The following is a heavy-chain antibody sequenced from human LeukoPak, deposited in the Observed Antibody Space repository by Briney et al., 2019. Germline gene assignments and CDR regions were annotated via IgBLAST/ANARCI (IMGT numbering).Heavy chain of an antibody. CDR1: GYTFTSYY. V-gene: IGHV1-46*01. Sequence: ASVKVSCKASGYTFTSYYMHWVRQAPGQGLEWMGIINPSGGSTSYAQKFQGRVTMTRDTSTSTVYIELSSLRSEDTAVYYCARSPSSQYDYVWGSYRPFDYWGQGTLVTVSS. CDR3: ARSPSSQYDYVWGSYRPFDY. J-gene: IGHJ4*02. D-gene: IGHD3-16*02. CDR2: INPSGGST.